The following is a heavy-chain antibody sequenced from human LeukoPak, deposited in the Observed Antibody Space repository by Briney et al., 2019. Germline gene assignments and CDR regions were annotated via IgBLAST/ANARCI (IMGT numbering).Heavy chain of an antibody. CDR1: GITFSNAW. Sequence: GGSLRLSCAASGITFSNAWMTWVRQAPGKGLEWVGRIKSQTDNGTTDYAAPVKGRFTISRDDSKNTLYLQTNSLKTEDTAVYYCTTFYYWGQGTLVTVSS. V-gene: IGHV3-15*01. CDR2: IKSQTDNGTT. J-gene: IGHJ4*02. CDR3: TTFYY.